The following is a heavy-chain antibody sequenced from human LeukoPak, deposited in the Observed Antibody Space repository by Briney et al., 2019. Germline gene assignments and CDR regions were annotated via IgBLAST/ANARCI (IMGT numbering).Heavy chain of an antibody. CDR2: ISWNSGSI. V-gene: IGHV3-9*01. CDR3: ARDNGGNIGNWFDP. J-gene: IGHJ5*02. Sequence: GGSLRLSCAASGFTFDDYAMHWVRQAPGKGLEWVSGISWNSGSIAYVDSVKGRFTISRDFSRNTVYLQMNSLRVEDTAIYYCARDNGGNIGNWFDPWGQGTPVTVSS. D-gene: IGHD1/OR15-1a*01. CDR1: GFTFDDYA.